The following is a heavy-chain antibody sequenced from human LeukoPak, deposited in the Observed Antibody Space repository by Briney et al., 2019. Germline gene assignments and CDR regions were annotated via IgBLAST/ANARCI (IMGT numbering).Heavy chain of an antibody. V-gene: IGHV1-69*02. Sequence: SLKVSCKASGGTFSSYTISCVRQAPGQALEWMGRIIPILGIANYAQKFQGRVTIPADKSTSTAYMELSSLRSQATAVYYCALSQFIVVVPAAVLFAPWGQGTLVTVSS. J-gene: IGHJ5*02. D-gene: IGHD2-2*01. CDR1: GGTFSSYT. CDR2: IIPILGIA. CDR3: ALSQFIVVVPAAVLFAP.